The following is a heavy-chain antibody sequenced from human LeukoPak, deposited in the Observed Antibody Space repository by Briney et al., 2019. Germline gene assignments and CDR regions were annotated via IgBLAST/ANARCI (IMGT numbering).Heavy chain of an antibody. CDR3: ARSTAAGTRYYYYYYYMDV. V-gene: IGHV4-61*02. J-gene: IGHJ6*03. Sequence: PSQTLSLTCTVSGGSISSGSYYWSWIRQPAGKGLEWIGRIYTSGSTNYNPPLKSRVTISVDTSKNQFSLRLSSVTAADTAVYYCARSTAAGTRYYYYYYYMDVWGKGTTVTISS. CDR1: GGSISSGSYY. CDR2: IYTSGST. D-gene: IGHD6-13*01.